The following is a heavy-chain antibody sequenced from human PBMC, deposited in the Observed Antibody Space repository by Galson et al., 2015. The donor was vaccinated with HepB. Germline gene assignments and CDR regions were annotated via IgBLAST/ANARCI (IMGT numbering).Heavy chain of an antibody. CDR3: GAATLDY. Sequence: SLRLSCAVSGFTFSSYEMNWVRQAPGKGLEWVSYISSGSNTHYADSVKGRFTISRDNAKNTLYLQMNSLRAEDTAVYYCGAATLDYWGRGTLVTVSS. D-gene: IGHD2-15*01. J-gene: IGHJ4*02. CDR1: GFTFSSYE. CDR2: ISSGSNT. V-gene: IGHV3-48*03.